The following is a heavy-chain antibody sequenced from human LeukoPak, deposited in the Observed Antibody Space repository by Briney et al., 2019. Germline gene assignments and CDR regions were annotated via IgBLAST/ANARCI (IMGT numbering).Heavy chain of an antibody. V-gene: IGHV1-8*01. D-gene: IGHD2-15*01. Sequence: ASVKVSCKASGYTFTSYDINWVRQATGQGLEWMGWMNPYSGNTGYAQKFQGRVTMTRNTSISTAYMELSSLRSEDTAVYYCARSRVGKCYHNRARAWFDPWGQGILVTVSS. CDR1: GYTFTSYD. CDR2: MNPYSGNT. J-gene: IGHJ5*02. CDR3: ARSRVGKCYHNRARAWFDP.